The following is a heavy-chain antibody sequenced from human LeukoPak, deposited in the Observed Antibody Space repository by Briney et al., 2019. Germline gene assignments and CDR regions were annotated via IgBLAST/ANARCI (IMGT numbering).Heavy chain of an antibody. D-gene: IGHD4-17*01. CDR2: IYYSGST. J-gene: IGHJ6*03. CDR1: GGSISSSSYY. V-gene: IGHV4-39*07. CDR3: ARRAYLTTVTTHYMDV. Sequence: SETLSLTCTVSGGSISSSSYYWGWIRQPPGKGLEWIGSIYYSGSTNYNPSLKSRVTISVDTSKNQFSLKLSSVTAADTAVYYCARRAYLTTVTTHYMDVWGKGTTVTISS.